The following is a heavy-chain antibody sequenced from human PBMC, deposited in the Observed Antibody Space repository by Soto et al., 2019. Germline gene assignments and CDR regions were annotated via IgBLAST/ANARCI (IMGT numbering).Heavy chain of an antibody. CDR2: INQNGSER. Sequence: EVELVESGGGLVQPGGSLRLSCAATGFMFSSYWMTWVRQAPGKGLEWVANINQNGSERYYVDSVEGRFTISRDNAKNSVFLQMENLRVEXTAXXYCATDXLDFWGRGTLVTVSS. V-gene: IGHV3-7*05. CDR3: ATDXLDF. CDR1: GFMFSSYW. J-gene: IGHJ4*02.